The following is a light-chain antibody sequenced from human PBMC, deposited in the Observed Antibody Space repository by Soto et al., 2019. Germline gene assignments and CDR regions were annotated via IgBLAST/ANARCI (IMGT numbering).Light chain of an antibody. V-gene: IGKV3-11*01. CDR2: DAS. J-gene: IGKJ3*01. CDR3: QHRASWPLT. CDR1: QSISHY. Sequence: EIVLTQSPATLSLSPGERATLSCRASQSISHYLAWYQQKPGQTPRLLIYDASDRATGIPARFSESGSGTAFTLTINSLEPEDSAVYYCQHRASWPLTFGAGTRVDVK.